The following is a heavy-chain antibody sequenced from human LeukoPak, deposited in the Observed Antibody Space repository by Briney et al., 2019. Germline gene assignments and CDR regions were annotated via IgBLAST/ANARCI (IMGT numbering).Heavy chain of an antibody. CDR1: GGSFSGYY. Sequence: SETLSLTCAVYGGSFSGYYWSRIRQPPGKGLEWIGEINHSGSTNYNPSLKSRVTISVDTSKNQFSLKLSSVTAADTAVYYCARPLGYCSGGSCYSGAFDIWGQGTMVTVSS. V-gene: IGHV4-34*01. CDR3: ARPLGYCSGGSCYSGAFDI. J-gene: IGHJ3*02. D-gene: IGHD2-15*01. CDR2: INHSGST.